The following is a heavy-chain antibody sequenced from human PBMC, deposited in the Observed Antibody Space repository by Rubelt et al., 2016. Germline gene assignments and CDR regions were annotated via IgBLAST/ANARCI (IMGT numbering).Heavy chain of an antibody. D-gene: IGHD6-19*01. Sequence: QVQLVQSGAEVKKPGASVKVSCKASGYTFTSYAMHWVRQAPGQRLEWMGWSNAGNGNTKYSQKFQGRFTITRDTAASTAYMELSSLGSEDTAVYYCACQGVDESGWLPNFYYYYGMDVWGQGTTVTVSS. CDR2: SNAGNGNT. V-gene: IGHV1-3*01. J-gene: IGHJ6*02. CDR3: ACQGVDESGWLPNFYYYYGMDV. CDR1: GYTFTSYA.